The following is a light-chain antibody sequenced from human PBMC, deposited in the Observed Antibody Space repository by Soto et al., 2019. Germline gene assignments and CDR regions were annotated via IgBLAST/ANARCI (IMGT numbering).Light chain of an antibody. CDR2: DVT. CDR1: SGDVGGYDY. J-gene: IGLJ1*01. CDR3: CSYAGNFV. V-gene: IGLV2-11*01. Sequence: QSVLTQPRSVSGSPGQSVTISCTGTSGDVGGYDYVSWYQQYPGKAPKLMIYDVTKRPSGVPDRFSGSKSGNTASLTISGPQGEDEADYYCCSYAGNFVFGTGTKVTVL.